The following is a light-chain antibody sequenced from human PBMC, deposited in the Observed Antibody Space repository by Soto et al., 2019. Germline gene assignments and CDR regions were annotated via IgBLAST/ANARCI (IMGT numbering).Light chain of an antibody. J-gene: IGKJ4*01. CDR1: HDIGNH. V-gene: IGKV1-39*01. CDR3: EQSYSVPLT. Sequence: DIQMTQSPSSLSISVGDRVTITCRSSHDIGNHLTWYQQKPGKAPQLLLYSAFTLQSWVPSRFSGSGSGTDFTLTITSLQPEDSATYFCEQSYSVPLTFGGGTKVEV. CDR2: SAF.